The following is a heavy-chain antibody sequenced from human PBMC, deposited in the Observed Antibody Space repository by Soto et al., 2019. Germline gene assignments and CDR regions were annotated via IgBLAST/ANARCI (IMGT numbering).Heavy chain of an antibody. CDR1: GVSISSYY. D-gene: IGHD1-26*01. CDR2: IYYSGIT. J-gene: IGHJ4*02. V-gene: IGHV4-59*08. Sequence: SETLSLTCTVSGVSISSYYWCWIRQPPGKGLEWIGYIYYSGITNYNPSLKSRVTISVDTSKNQFSLKLSSVTAADMAVYYCARHSVTYYDFDYWGQGTLVTVSS. CDR3: ARHSVTYYDFDY.